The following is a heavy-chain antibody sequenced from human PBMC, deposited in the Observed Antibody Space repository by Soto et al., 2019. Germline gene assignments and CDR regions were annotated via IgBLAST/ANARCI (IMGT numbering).Heavy chain of an antibody. CDR2: INHSGST. Sequence: SETLSLTCAVYGGSFSGYYWSWIRQPPGKGLEWIGEINHSGSTNYNPSLKSRVTISVDTSKNQFSLKVTSVTAADTAVYFCAREAGYCTSTSCSRLMGWFDHWGRGTLVTVSS. V-gene: IGHV4-34*01. D-gene: IGHD2-2*01. CDR1: GGSFSGYY. CDR3: AREAGYCTSTSCSRLMGWFDH. J-gene: IGHJ5*02.